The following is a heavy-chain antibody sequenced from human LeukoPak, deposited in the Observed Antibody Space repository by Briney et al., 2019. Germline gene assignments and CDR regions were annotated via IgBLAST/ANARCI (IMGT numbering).Heavy chain of an antibody. D-gene: IGHD5-18*01. CDR3: ARSLGGYGNY. J-gene: IGHJ4*02. CDR1: GGSFSGYY. V-gene: IGHV4-34*01. CDR2: INHSGST. Sequence: SETPSLTCAVYGGSFSGYYWSWIRQPPGKGLEWIGEINHSGSTNYNPSLKSRVTISVDTSKNQFSLKLSSVTAADTAVYYCARSLGGYGNYWGQGTLVTVSS.